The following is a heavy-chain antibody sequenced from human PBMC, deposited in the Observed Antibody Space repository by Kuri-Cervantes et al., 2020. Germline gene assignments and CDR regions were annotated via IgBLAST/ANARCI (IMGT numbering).Heavy chain of an antibody. Sequence: SELSLTCAVYGGSFSGYYWSWIRQPPGKGLEWIGEINHSGSTNYNPSLKSRVTISVDTSKNQFSLKLSSVTAADTAVYYCARTYYYDSSGFDYWGQGTLVTVSS. V-gene: IGHV4-34*01. CDR2: INHSGST. CDR3: ARTYYYDSSGFDY. CDR1: GGSFSGYY. D-gene: IGHD3-22*01. J-gene: IGHJ4*02.